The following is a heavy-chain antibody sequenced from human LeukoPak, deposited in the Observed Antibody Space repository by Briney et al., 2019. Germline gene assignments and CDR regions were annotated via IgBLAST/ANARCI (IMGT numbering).Heavy chain of an antibody. V-gene: IGHV3-74*01. D-gene: IGHD6-13*01. CDR1: GFTFSSYW. Sequence: PGESLTLSCAASGFTFSSYWMHWVRQVPGNGLVWVSRIKSDGTSTSYADSVKGRFTISRDNAKNTLYLQMNSLRAEDTAVYYCARGAVAGTDWGQGTLVTVSS. CDR3: ARGAVAGTD. CDR2: IKSDGTST. J-gene: IGHJ4*02.